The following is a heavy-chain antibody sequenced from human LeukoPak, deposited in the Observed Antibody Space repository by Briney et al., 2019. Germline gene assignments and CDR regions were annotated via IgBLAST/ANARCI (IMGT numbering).Heavy chain of an antibody. CDR1: GYTFTSYA. J-gene: IGHJ5*02. V-gene: IGHV1-3*01. CDR2: INAGNGNT. CDR3: ARARKYCGGDCYSNWFDP. Sequence: ASVKVSRKASGYTFTSYAMHWVRQAPGQRLEWMGWINAGNGNTKYSQKFQGRVTITRDTSASTAYMELSSLRSEDTAVYYCARARKYCGGDCYSNWFDPWGQGTLVTVSS. D-gene: IGHD2-21*02.